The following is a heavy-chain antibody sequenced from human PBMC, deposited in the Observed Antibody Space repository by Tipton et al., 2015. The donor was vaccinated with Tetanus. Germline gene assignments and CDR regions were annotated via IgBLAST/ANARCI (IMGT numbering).Heavy chain of an antibody. V-gene: IGHV3-7*01. Sequence: SLRLSCAASGFTFSSYWMSWVRQAPGKGLEWVANIKQDGSEKYYVDSVKGRFTISRDNAKNSLYLQMNSLRAEDTAVYYCARACWVLRFLEWLSYFDYWGQGTLVTVSS. CDR2: IKQDGSEK. J-gene: IGHJ4*02. CDR1: GFTFSSYW. D-gene: IGHD3-3*01. CDR3: ARACWVLRFLEWLSYFDY.